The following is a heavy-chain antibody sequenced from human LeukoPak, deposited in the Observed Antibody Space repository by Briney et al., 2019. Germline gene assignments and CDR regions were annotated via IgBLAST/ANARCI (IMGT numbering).Heavy chain of an antibody. CDR3: ARTPYSSSSEDYFDY. J-gene: IGHJ4*02. CDR2: INHSGST. D-gene: IGHD6-6*01. CDR1: GGSFSGYY. Sequence: KTSETLSLTCAVYGGSFSGYYWSWIRQPPGKGLEWIGEINHSGSTNYNPSLKSRVTISVDTSKNQFSLKLSSVTAADTAVYYCARTPYSSSSEDYFDYWGQGTLVTVSS. V-gene: IGHV4-34*01.